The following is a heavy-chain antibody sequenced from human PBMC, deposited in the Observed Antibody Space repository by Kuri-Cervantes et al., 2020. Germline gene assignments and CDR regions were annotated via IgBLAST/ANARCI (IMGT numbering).Heavy chain of an antibody. V-gene: IGHV4-30-4*01. CDR2: IYYSGST. Sequence: SETLSLTGTVSGGSISSSSYYWSWIRQPPGKGLEWIGYIYYSGSTYYNPSLKSRVTISVDTSKNQFSLKMSSVTAADTAVYYCARERSHDYGGNSDAFDIWGQGTMVTVSS. J-gene: IGHJ3*02. D-gene: IGHD4-23*01. CDR3: ARERSHDYGGNSDAFDI. CDR1: GGSISSSSYY.